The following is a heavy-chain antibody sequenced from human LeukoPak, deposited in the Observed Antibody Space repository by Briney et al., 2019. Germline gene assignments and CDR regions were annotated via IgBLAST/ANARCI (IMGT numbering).Heavy chain of an antibody. CDR2: IWYDGSNK. Sequence: PGGSLRLSCAASGFTFSSYGMHWVRQAPGKGLEWVAVIWYDGSNKYYADSVKGRFTISRDNAKNSLYLQMNSLRAEDTALYYCARQECSSTSCHLLVFLDYWGQGTLVTVSS. V-gene: IGHV3-33*01. J-gene: IGHJ4*02. CDR1: GFTFSSYG. D-gene: IGHD2-2*01. CDR3: ARQECSSTSCHLLVFLDY.